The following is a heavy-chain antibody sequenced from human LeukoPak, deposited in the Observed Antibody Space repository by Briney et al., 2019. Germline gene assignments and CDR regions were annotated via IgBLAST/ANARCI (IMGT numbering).Heavy chain of an antibody. J-gene: IGHJ5*02. CDR2: INPSGDST. CDR3: ARELGPVAVSAGWFDL. Sequence: ASVKVSCKASGYTFTSYYMHWVRQAPGQGLEWMGRINPSGDSTRFAQSLQGRLTMTRDMSTSTVDMELNSLRSEDTAVYYCARELGPVAVSAGWFDLWGQGTLVTVSS. D-gene: IGHD6-19*01. V-gene: IGHV1-46*04. CDR1: GYTFTSYY.